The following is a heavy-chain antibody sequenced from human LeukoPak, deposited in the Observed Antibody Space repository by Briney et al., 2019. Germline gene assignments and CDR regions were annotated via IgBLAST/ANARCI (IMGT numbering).Heavy chain of an antibody. CDR2: IYYSGST. CDR1: GGSISSSSYY. J-gene: IGHJ4*02. V-gene: IGHV4-39*01. Sequence: SETLSLTCTVSGGSISSSSYYWGWIRQPPGKGLEWIGSIYYSGSTYYNPSLKSRVTISVDTSKNQFSLKLSSVTAADTAVYYCARLPVAGNYSFDYWGQGTLVTVSS. CDR3: ARLPVAGNYSFDY. D-gene: IGHD6-19*01.